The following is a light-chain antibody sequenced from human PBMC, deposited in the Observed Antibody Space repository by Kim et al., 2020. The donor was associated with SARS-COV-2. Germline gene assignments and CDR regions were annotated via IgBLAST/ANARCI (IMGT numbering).Light chain of an antibody. V-gene: IGLV3-1*01. Sequence: VSPGQTAIITCSGDKLGDKYACWYQQKPGQAPVLVIYQDSKRPSGIPERFSGSNSGNTATLTISGTQAMDEADYYCQAWDSSTVVFGGGTQLTVL. J-gene: IGLJ2*01. CDR1: KLGDKY. CDR2: QDS. CDR3: QAWDSSTVV.